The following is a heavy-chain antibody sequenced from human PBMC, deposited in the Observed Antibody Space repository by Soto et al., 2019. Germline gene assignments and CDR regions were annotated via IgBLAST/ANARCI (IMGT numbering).Heavy chain of an antibody. Sequence: GSLRLSCAASGFTFSTFWMHWVRQAPGKGLVWVSRINSDGSKTTYAASVKGRITISREKAKNKGNMKMDNLRSDDTAVYYCAKITGTTRNWFDPWGQGTLVTVSS. CDR2: INSDGSKT. D-gene: IGHD1-7*01. CDR3: AKITGTTRNWFDP. J-gene: IGHJ5*02. V-gene: IGHV3-74*01. CDR1: GFTFSTFW.